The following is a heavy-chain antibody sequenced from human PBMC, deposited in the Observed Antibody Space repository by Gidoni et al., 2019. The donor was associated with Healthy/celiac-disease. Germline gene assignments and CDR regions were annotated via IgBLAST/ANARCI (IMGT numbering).Heavy chain of an antibody. Sequence: QVQLVQSGAEVKKPGSSVKVSCKASGGTFSSYAISWGRQAPGQGLEWMGGIIPIFGTANYAQKFQGRVTITADESTSTAYMELSSLRSEDTAVYYCASDCITIFGGPPHRYYYGMDVWGQGTTVTVSS. D-gene: IGHD3-3*01. CDR1: GGTFSSYA. CDR3: ASDCITIFGGPPHRYYYGMDV. J-gene: IGHJ6*02. V-gene: IGHV1-69*01. CDR2: IIPIFGTA.